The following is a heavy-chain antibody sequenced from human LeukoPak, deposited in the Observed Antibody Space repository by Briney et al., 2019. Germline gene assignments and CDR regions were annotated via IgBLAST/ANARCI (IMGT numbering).Heavy chain of an antibody. Sequence: GGSLRLSCAASGFTFSNAWMSWVRQAPGKGLEWVGRIKSKTDGGTTDYAAPVKGRFTISRDDSKNTLYLQMNSLKTEDTAVYYCTTPVYSGSYSADDWGQGTLVTVSS. J-gene: IGHJ4*02. CDR1: GFTFSNAW. CDR3: TTPVYSGSYSADD. CDR2: IKSKTDGGTT. D-gene: IGHD1-26*01. V-gene: IGHV3-15*01.